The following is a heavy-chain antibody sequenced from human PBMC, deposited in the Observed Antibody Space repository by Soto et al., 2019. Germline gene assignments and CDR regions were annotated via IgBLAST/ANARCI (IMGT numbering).Heavy chain of an antibody. V-gene: IGHV4-39*01. Sequence: SETLSLTCTVSGGSINYNTFYWGWIRQPPGKGLEWIGSIYYSGTTYYNPSLRSRVTISVDTSDNQFSLKLSSVTAADTAVYYGARHLSYGDYALVYWGHGTLVTVSS. J-gene: IGHJ4*01. CDR3: ARHLSYGDYALVY. D-gene: IGHD4-17*01. CDR1: GGSINYNTFY. CDR2: IYYSGTT.